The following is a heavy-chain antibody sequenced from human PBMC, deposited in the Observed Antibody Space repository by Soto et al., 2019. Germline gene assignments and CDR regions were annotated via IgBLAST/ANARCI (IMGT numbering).Heavy chain of an antibody. CDR3: ARNYYDSSGYYPGPLR. V-gene: IGHV1-3*01. CDR1: GYTFTSYA. D-gene: IGHD3-22*01. Sequence: ASVKVSCKASGYTFTSYAMHWVRQAPGQRLEWMGWINAGNGNTKYSQKFQGRVTITRDTSASTAYMELSSLRSEDTAVYYCARNYYDSSGYYPGPLRWGQGSLVTVSS. CDR2: INAGNGNT. J-gene: IGHJ4*02.